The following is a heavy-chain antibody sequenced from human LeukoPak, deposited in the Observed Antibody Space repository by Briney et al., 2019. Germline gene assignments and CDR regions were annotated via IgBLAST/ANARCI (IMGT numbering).Heavy chain of an antibody. Sequence: GGSLRLSCAASGFTFSSYAMSWIRQAPGKGLEWVSAISGRGGSTYYADSVKGRFTISRDNSKNTLYLQMNSLRAEDTAVYYCAKGPGSTSCYYCDYWGQGTLVTVSS. CDR1: GFTFSSYA. CDR3: AKGPGSTSCYYCDY. CDR2: ISGRGGST. D-gene: IGHD2-2*01. J-gene: IGHJ4*02. V-gene: IGHV3-23*01.